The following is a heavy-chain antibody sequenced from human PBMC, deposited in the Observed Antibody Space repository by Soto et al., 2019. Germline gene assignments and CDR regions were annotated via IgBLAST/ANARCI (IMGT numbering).Heavy chain of an antibody. J-gene: IGHJ4*02. CDR1: GFTFSNYG. CDR2: VSHDGTFK. Sequence: QVQLVEYGGGVVQPARSLRLSCVVSGFTFSNYGMHWVRQAPGKGLEWVAVVSHDGTFKDSADSVKSRFTSSRDSSRNTLYLKMSSLRPEDSAIFYCARDRNFVFDYWGQGTPVTVSS. CDR3: ARDRNFVFDY. V-gene: IGHV3-30*03.